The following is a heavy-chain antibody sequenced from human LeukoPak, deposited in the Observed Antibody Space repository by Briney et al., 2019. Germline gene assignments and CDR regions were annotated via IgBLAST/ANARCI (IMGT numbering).Heavy chain of an antibody. CDR3: ARGMADYGMDV. D-gene: IGHD2-8*01. Sequence: GGSLRLSCAASGFTFSSYSMNWVRQAPGKGLEWVSFISSSSGYIYYADSVKGRFTISRDNSKNSLYLQMNSLRAEDTAVYYCARGMADYGMDVWGQGTTVTVSS. CDR1: GFTFSSYS. CDR2: ISSSSGYI. V-gene: IGHV3-21*01. J-gene: IGHJ6*02.